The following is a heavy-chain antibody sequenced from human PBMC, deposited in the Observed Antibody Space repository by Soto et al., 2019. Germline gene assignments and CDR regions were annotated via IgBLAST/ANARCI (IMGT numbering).Heavy chain of an antibody. J-gene: IGHJ6*04. CDR2: IWYDGSNK. V-gene: IGHV3-33*01. CDR3: ARDRNGRSTSSLARGQGPLDV. D-gene: IGHD2-2*01. CDR1: GFTFSSYG. Sequence: GGSLRLSCAASGFTFSSYGMHWVRQAPGKGLEWVAVIWYDGSNKYYADSVKGRFTISRDNSKNTLYLQMNSLRAEDTAVYYCARDRNGRSTSSLARGQGPLDVWGKGTTVTVSS.